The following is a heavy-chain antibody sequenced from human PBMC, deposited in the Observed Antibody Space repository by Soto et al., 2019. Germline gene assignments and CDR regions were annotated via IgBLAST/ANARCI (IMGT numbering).Heavy chain of an antibody. J-gene: IGHJ6*02. D-gene: IGHD2-2*02. CDR2: INPNSGGT. Sequence: ASVKVSCKASGYTFTGYYMHWVRQAPGQGLEWMGWINPNSGGTNYAQKFRGWVTMTRDTSISTAYMELSRLRSDDTAVYYCAREGGYCSSTSCYTGYYYGMDVWGQGTTVTV. CDR3: AREGGYCSSTSCYTGYYYGMDV. V-gene: IGHV1-2*04. CDR1: GYTFTGYY.